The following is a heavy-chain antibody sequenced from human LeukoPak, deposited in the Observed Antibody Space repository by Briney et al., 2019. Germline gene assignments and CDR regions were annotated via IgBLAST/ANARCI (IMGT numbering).Heavy chain of an antibody. Sequence: GGSLRLSCAASGFTFSSYAMSWVRQAPGKGLEWVSAISGSGGSTYYADSVKGRFTISRDNSKNTLYLQMNSLRAEDTAVYYCAKDFNSYSNSSGAAYWGQGTLVTVSS. CDR1: GFTFSSYA. J-gene: IGHJ4*02. CDR3: AKDFNSYSNSSGAAY. D-gene: IGHD6-6*01. V-gene: IGHV3-23*01. CDR2: ISGSGGST.